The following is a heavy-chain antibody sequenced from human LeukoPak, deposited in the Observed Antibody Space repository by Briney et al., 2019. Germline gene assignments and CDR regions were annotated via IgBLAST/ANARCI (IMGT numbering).Heavy chain of an antibody. CDR1: GFTFDDYG. CDR2: INWNGDST. V-gene: IGHV3-20*04. D-gene: IGHD3-22*01. CDR3: AKEFHYYDSSGYHRFFDY. Sequence: PGGSLRLSCAASGFTFDDYGMSWVRQAPGKGLEWISGINWNGDSTGNADSVKGRFTISRDNAKNSLYLQMNSLRAEDTAVYYCAKEFHYYDSSGYHRFFDYWGQGTLVTVSS. J-gene: IGHJ4*02.